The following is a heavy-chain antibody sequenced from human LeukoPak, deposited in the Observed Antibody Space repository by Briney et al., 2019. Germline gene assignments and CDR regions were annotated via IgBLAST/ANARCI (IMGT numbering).Heavy chain of an antibody. CDR2: ISYDGSNK. J-gene: IGHJ5*02. CDR1: GFTFSSYG. V-gene: IGHV3-30*18. D-gene: IGHD3-10*01. CDR3: AKGAGSGSYYNEGGNWFDP. Sequence: GGSLRLSCAASGFTFSSYGMHWVRQAPGKGLEWAAVISYDGSNKYYADSVKGRFTISRDNSKNTLYLQMNSLRAEDTAVYYCAKGAGSGSYYNEGGNWFDPWGQGTLVTVSS.